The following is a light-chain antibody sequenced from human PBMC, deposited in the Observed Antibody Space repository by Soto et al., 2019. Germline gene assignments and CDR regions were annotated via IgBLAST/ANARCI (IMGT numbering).Light chain of an antibody. J-gene: IGLJ2*01. CDR3: SSYAGSNTDVV. Sequence: QSALTQPPSASGSPGQSVTTSCTGTSSDVGGYDYVSWYQQHPGKAPKLMIYEVTKRASGVPDRFSGSKSGNTASLTVSGLQAEDEADYYCSSYAGSNTDVVFGGGTKLTVL. V-gene: IGLV2-8*01. CDR2: EVT. CDR1: SSDVGGYDY.